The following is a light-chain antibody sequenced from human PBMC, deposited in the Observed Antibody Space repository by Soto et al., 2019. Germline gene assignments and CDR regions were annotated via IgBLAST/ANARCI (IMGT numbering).Light chain of an antibody. CDR2: GNS. Sequence: QAVVTQRPSVSGAPGQRVTISCTGSSSNIGAGYDVHWYQQLPGTAPKLLIYGNSNRPSGVPDRFSGSKSGTSASLAITGLQAEDEADYYCQSYDSSLSGSVFGGGTKLTVL. CDR1: SSNIGAGYD. V-gene: IGLV1-40*01. J-gene: IGLJ2*01. CDR3: QSYDSSLSGSV.